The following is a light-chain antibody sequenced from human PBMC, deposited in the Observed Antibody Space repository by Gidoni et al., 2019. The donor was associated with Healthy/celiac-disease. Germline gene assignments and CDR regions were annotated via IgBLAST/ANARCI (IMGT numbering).Light chain of an antibody. V-gene: IGKV1-8*01. CDR3: QQYYSYPRT. Sequence: AIRMPQSPSSLSASTGDRVTITCRASQGISSYLGWYQPKPGKAPKLLIYAASTLQSGVPSRFSGSGSGTDFTLTISCLQSEDFATYYCQQYYSYPRTFGQGTKVEIK. CDR2: AAS. J-gene: IGKJ1*01. CDR1: QGISSY.